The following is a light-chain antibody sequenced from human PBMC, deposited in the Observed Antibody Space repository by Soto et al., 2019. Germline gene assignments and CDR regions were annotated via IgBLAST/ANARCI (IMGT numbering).Light chain of an antibody. CDR2: ENN. J-gene: IGLJ1*01. Sequence: QSVLTQPPSVSEAPGQRVTISCTGSSSNIGAGYEAHWYQQVPGTAPKLIIYENNNRPSGVPDRFSGSKSGTSASLAITGLQAEDEAEYDCQSYDSSLSGYVFGTGTKLTVL. CDR1: SSNIGAGYE. CDR3: QSYDSSLSGYV. V-gene: IGLV1-40*01.